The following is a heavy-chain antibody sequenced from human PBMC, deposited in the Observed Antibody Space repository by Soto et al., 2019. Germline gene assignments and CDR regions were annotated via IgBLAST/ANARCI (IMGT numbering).Heavy chain of an antibody. CDR2: ISWNSGSI. Sequence: GGSLRLSCAASGFTFDDYAMHWVRQAPGKGLEWVSGISWNSGSIGYADSVKGRFTISRDNAKNSLYLQMNSLRAEDTALYYCAKDISCGGDCYPLYYYYHYMDVWGKGTTVTVSS. V-gene: IGHV3-9*01. J-gene: IGHJ6*03. CDR3: AKDISCGGDCYPLYYYYHYMDV. CDR1: GFTFDDYA. D-gene: IGHD2-21*01.